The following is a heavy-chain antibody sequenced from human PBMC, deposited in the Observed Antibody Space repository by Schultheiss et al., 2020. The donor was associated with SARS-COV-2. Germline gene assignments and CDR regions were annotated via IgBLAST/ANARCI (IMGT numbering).Heavy chain of an antibody. Sequence: GGSLRLSCAASGFTFSSYAMHWVRQAPGKGLEWVAVIWYDGSNKYYADSVKGRFTISRDNSKNTLYLQMNSLRAEDTSVYYCARDGRPTYYYYYMDVWGKGTTVTVSS. D-gene: IGHD2-15*01. V-gene: IGHV3-30*01. CDR2: IWYDGSNK. CDR1: GFTFSSYA. CDR3: ARDGRPTYYYYYMDV. J-gene: IGHJ6*03.